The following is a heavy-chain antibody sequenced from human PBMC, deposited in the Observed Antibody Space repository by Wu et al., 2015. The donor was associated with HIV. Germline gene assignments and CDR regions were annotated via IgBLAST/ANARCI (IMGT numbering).Heavy chain of an antibody. D-gene: IGHD5-18*01. CDR3: AKADQRGYDYGHWYFDF. CDR2: THPNSGNT. Sequence: QVQLVQSGAEVKKPGSSVKVSCKASGGTFSSYAINWVRQATGQGLEWMGWTHPNSGNTGYALKFLGRVILTANTSIDTAYMEVTSLRIDDTAVYYCAKADQRGYDYGHWYFDFWGRGTLVTVSS. J-gene: IGHJ2*01. V-gene: IGHV1-8*02. CDR1: GGTFSSYA.